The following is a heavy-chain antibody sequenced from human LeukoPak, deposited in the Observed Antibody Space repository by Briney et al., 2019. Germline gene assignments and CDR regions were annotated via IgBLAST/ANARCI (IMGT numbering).Heavy chain of an antibody. D-gene: IGHD3-10*01. CDR1: GFTFSSYA. CDR3: VKTNQYYYGSGTYWDY. V-gene: IGHV3-64D*09. J-gene: IGHJ4*02. CDR2: ISSNGGST. Sequence: GGSLRLSCSASGFTFSSYAMFWVRQAPGKGLKYVSAISSNGGSTHYADSVKGRFTISRDNSKKRLYLQMSSLRTEDTAVYYCVKTNQYYYGSGTYWDYGGQGTRVTVSS.